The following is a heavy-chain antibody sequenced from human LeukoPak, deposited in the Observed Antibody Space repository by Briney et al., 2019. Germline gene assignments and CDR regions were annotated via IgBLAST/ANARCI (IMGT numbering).Heavy chain of an antibody. Sequence: SQTLSLTCTVSGGSISSGSYYWSWIRQPAGKGLEWIGRIYTSGSTNYNPSLKSRVTISVDTSKNLFSLKLSSVTAADTAVYYCARRNSSSWVPGAFDIWGQGTMVTVSS. CDR3: ARRNSSSWVPGAFDI. J-gene: IGHJ3*02. CDR2: IYTSGST. CDR1: GGSISSGSYY. D-gene: IGHD6-13*01. V-gene: IGHV4-61*02.